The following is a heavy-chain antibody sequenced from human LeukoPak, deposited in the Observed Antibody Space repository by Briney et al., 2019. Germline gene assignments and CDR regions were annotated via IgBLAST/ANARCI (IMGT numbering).Heavy chain of an antibody. CDR2: ISGTGVYI. CDR1: GFTLSHYS. J-gene: IGHJ3*02. D-gene: IGHD2-2*01. CDR3: AREESTGYCSSTSCSTDAFDI. Sequence: SGGSLRLSCAASGFTLSHYSKNWVRQAPGKGLEWVSSISGTGVYIYYADSVKGRFTISRDNAKNSLYLQMNSLRAEDTAMYYCAREESTGYCSSTSCSTDAFDIWGQGTIVTVSS. V-gene: IGHV3-21*01.